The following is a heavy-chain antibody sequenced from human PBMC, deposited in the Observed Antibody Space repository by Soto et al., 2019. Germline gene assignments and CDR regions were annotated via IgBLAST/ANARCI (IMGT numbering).Heavy chain of an antibody. J-gene: IGHJ4*02. V-gene: IGHV4-59*11. D-gene: IGHD1-26*01. Sequence: SETLSLTCTVSGGSIISHYWSWIRQPPGKGLEWIGYIHYTGSTDYNPSLKSRLTISVDTSKNSLYLQMNSLRADDTAVYYCVRDDVGVGIDSWGLGTLVTVSS. CDR3: VRDDVGVGIDS. CDR2: IHYTGST. CDR1: GGSIISHY.